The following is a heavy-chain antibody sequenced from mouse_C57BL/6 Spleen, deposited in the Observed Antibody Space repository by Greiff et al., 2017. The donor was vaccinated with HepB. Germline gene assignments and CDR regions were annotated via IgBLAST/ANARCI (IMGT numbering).Heavy chain of an antibody. J-gene: IGHJ3*01. CDR3: AQCYYSNSY. CDR2: IYPGDGDT. V-gene: IGHV1-82*01. Sequence: VQLQQSGPELVKPGASVKISCKASGYAFSSSWMNWVKQRPGKGLEWIGRIYPGDGDTNYNGKFKGKATLTADKSSSTAYMQLSSLTSEDSAVYFCAQCYYSNSYWGQGTLVTVSA. CDR1: GYAFSSSW. D-gene: IGHD2-5*01.